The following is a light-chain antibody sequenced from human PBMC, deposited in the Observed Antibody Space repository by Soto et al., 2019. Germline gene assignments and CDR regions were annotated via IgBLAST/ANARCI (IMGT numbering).Light chain of an antibody. CDR1: QCIRND. CDR3: LQHNSYPWT. J-gene: IGKJ1*01. Sequence: IQMTQSPSSLSASVGYRVTITCRSSQCIRNDLGWYQQKPWXAPKRLIYAASSLQSGVPSRFSGSGYGKEFTLTISSLQDEDFANYYCLQHNSYPWTFGQGTKVDIK. V-gene: IGKV1-17*01. CDR2: AAS.